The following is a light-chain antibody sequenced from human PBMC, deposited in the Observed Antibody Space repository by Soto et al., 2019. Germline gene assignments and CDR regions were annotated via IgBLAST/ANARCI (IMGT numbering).Light chain of an antibody. CDR3: CSYAGSYTVV. Sequence: QSALTQPRSVSGSPGQSVTISCTGTSSDVGGYNYVSGYQQHPGKAPKLMIYDVSKRPSGVPDRFSGSKSGNTASLTISGLQAEDEADYYCCSYAGSYTVVFGGGTKLTV. CDR2: DVS. V-gene: IGLV2-11*01. J-gene: IGLJ2*01. CDR1: SSDVGGYNY.